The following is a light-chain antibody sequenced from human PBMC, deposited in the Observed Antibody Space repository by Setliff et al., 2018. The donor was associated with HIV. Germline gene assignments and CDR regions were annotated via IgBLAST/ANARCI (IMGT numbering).Light chain of an antibody. J-gene: IGLJ1*01. CDR3: SSYTTSSTLEV. V-gene: IGLV2-14*03. CDR1: SSDVGGYYS. CDR2: DVI. Sequence: QSALTQSASVSGSPGQSITISCTGISSDVGGYYSVSWYQQHPGKAPKLMIYDVINRPSGVSNRFSGSRSGNTASLTISGLQVEDEADYYCSSYTTSSTLEVFGPGTKVTVL.